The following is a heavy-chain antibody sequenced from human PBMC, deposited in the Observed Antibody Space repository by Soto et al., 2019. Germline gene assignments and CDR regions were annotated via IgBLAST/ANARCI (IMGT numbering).Heavy chain of an antibody. J-gene: IGHJ6*02. Sequence: PGGSLRLSCAASGFTFSSYSMNWVRQAPGKGLEWVSYISSSSSTIYYADSVKGRFTISRDNAKNSLYLQMNSLRDEDTAMYYCARAHITIPGLYYYYGMDVWGQGTTVTVSS. CDR3: ARAHITIPGLYYYYGMDV. V-gene: IGHV3-48*02. D-gene: IGHD2-21*01. CDR1: GFTFSSYS. CDR2: ISSSSSTI.